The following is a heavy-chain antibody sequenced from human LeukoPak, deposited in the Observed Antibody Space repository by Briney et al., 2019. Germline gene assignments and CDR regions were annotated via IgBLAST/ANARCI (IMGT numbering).Heavy chain of an antibody. CDR1: GGPISSGGYY. D-gene: IGHD5-12*01. V-gene: IGHV4-31*03. Sequence: SETLSLTCTVSGGPISSGGYYWSWIRQHPGKGLEWIGYIYYSGSTYYNPSLKSRVTISVDTSKNQFSLKLSSVTAADTAVYYCAREYDYPFDYWGQGTLVTVSS. CDR3: AREYDYPFDY. CDR2: IYYSGST. J-gene: IGHJ4*02.